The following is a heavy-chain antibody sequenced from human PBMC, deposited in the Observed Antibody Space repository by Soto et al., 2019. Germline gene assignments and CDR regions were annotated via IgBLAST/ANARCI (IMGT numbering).Heavy chain of an antibody. J-gene: IGHJ5*02. D-gene: IGHD6-19*01. CDR1: GYNFIDYD. CDR2: MTPNSGNT. V-gene: IGHV1-8*01. Sequence: QVQLVQSGAEVKNPGASVKVSCKASGYNFIDYDINGMRQSTGQGLEWMGWMTPNSGNTGYAQKFQGRVTLTRDTSIGTAYMELSSLKTEETAVYYCSRNPYGSGLFGPWGQGTLVTVSS. CDR3: SRNPYGSGLFGP.